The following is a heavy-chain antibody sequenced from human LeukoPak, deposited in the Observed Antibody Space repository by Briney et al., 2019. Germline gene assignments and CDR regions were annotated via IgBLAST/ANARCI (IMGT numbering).Heavy chain of an antibody. CDR1: GFTFSSYS. D-gene: IGHD3-9*01. V-gene: IGHV3-21*01. J-gene: IGHJ6*02. Sequence: GGSLRLTCAACGFTFSSYSMNWVRQAPGKGLDWISSISSSSSYIYYADSVKGRFTISRDNAKNSLYLQMNSLRAEDTAVYYCARDLLHYDILTGYYLYGMDVWGQGTTVTVSS. CDR2: ISSSSSYI. CDR3: ARDLLHYDILTGYYLYGMDV.